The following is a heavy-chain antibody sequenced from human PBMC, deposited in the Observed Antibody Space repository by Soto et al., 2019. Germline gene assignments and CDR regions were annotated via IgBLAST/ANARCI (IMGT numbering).Heavy chain of an antibody. V-gene: IGHV1-18*01. D-gene: IGHD1-1*01. J-gene: IGHJ4*02. CDR3: ARGRYGDY. Sequence: QVHLVQSGAEVKKPGASVKVSCKGSGYTFTSYGITWVRQAPGQGLEWRGWISAHNGNTNYAQKFQGRVTVTRDTSTSTAYMELRSLRSDDTAVYYCARGRYGDYWGQGALVTVSS. CDR1: GYTFTSYG. CDR2: ISAHNGNT.